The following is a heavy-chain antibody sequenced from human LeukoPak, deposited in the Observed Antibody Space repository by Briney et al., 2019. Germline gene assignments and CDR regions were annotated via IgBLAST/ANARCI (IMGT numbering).Heavy chain of an antibody. CDR3: ARGVASGYEIGGFDY. V-gene: IGHV4-31*03. Sequence: PSQTLSLTCTVSGGSISSGGYYWSWIRQHPGKGLEWIGYIYYSGSTYYNPSLKSRVTISVDTSKNQFSLKLSSVTAADTAVYYCARGVASGYEIGGFDYWGQGTLVTVSS. CDR2: IYYSGST. D-gene: IGHD5-12*01. J-gene: IGHJ4*02. CDR1: GGSISSGGYY.